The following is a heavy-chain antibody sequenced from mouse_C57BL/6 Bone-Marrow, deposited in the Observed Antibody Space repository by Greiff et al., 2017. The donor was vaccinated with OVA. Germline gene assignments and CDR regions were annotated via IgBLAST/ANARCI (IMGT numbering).Heavy chain of an antibody. CDR2: IYPGDGDT. Sequence: VQGVESGPELVKPGASVKISCKASGYAFSSSWMNWVKQRPGKGLEWIGRIYPGDGDTNYNGKFKGKATLTADKSSSTAYMQLSSLTSEDSAVYFCAYLHYYGSSLDYWGQGTTLTVSS. J-gene: IGHJ2*01. CDR1: GYAFSSSW. CDR3: AYLHYYGSSLDY. V-gene: IGHV1-82*01. D-gene: IGHD1-1*01.